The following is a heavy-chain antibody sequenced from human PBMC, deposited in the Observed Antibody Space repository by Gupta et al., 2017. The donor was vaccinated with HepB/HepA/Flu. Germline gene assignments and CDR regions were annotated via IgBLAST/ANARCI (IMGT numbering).Heavy chain of an antibody. CDR3: AKETSIFMSSSLDS. CDR1: GFTLTYFG. V-gene: IGHV3-30*18. Sequence: QVQVVESGGDVVQPGTSLRLSCAPSGFTLTYFGMQWVRQAPGKGLEWVTVIAHDGSVTHYADAVKGRFTISRDNSKGTLDLQMNSLRVEDTATYYCAKETSIFMSSSLDSWGQGTLVTVSS. D-gene: IGHD3-16*01. CDR2: IAHDGSVT. J-gene: IGHJ5*01.